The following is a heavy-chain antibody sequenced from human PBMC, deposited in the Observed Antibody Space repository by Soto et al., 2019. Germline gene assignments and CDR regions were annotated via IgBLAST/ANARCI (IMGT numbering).Heavy chain of an antibody. D-gene: IGHD3-16*02. Sequence: PSETLSLTCTVSGGSVSSGSTYWSWIRQPPGKGLEWIGYIYYSGSTNYNPSLKSRVTISVDTSKNQFSLKLSSVTAADTAVYYCARGDGMITFGGVIVHPFYYWGQGTLVTVSS. V-gene: IGHV4-61*01. CDR2: IYYSGST. J-gene: IGHJ4*02. CDR1: GGSVSSGSTY. CDR3: ARGDGMITFGGVIVHPFYY.